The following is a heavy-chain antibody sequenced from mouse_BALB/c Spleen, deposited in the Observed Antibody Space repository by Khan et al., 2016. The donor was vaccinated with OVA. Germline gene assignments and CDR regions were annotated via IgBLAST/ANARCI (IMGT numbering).Heavy chain of an antibody. J-gene: IGHJ2*01. D-gene: IGHD1-2*01. CDR2: ISYSGST. CDR1: GYSITSGYG. CDR3: ARTARIKY. V-gene: IGHV3-2*02. Sequence: EVQLQESGPGLVKPSQSLSLTCTVTGYSITSGYGRNWIRQFPGNKLEWMGYISYSGSTNYNPSLKSRISITRDTSKNQFFLQLNSVTTKDTATYDCARTARIKYWGQGTTLTVSS.